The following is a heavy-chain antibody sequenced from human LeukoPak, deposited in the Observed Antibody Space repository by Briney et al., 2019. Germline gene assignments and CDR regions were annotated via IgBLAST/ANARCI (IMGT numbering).Heavy chain of an antibody. V-gene: IGHV3-13*01. J-gene: IGHJ4*02. D-gene: IGHD6-19*01. Sequence: QAGGSLRLSCAASGVTFIDYDMHWVRQVIGKGLEWVSAIGIRGDTHYSGSVKGRFTISRENAESSLYLQMNSLRAEDTAVYYCARGGIQVSGIDEFDYWGQGTLVTVPS. CDR2: IGIRGDT. CDR3: ARGGIQVSGIDEFDY. CDR1: GVTFIDYD.